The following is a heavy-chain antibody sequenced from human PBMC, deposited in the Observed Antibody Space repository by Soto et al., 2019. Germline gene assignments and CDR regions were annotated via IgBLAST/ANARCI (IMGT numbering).Heavy chain of an antibody. CDR3: ARRVHGSGAYPAHFDF. Sequence: PSETLSPTCTVSGGSISSSSYYWGWIRQPPGKGLEWIGSIYYSGSTYYNPSLKSRVTMSVDTSKNQFSLKLSSVTAADTAVYYCARRVHGSGAYPAHFDFWGQGTLVTVS. CDR1: GGSISSSSYY. V-gene: IGHV4-39*01. D-gene: IGHD3-10*01. CDR2: IYYSGST. J-gene: IGHJ4*02.